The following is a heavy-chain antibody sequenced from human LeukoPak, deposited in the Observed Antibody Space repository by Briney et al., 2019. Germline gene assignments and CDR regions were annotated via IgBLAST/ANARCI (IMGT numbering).Heavy chain of an antibody. J-gene: IGHJ4*02. CDR2: ISYDGSNK. D-gene: IGHD5-24*01. Sequence: GGSLRLSCAASGSTFSSYAMHWVRQAPGKGLEWVAVISYDGSNKYYADSVKGRFTISRDNSKNTLYLQMNSLRAEDTAVYYCARDPDGYLDYWGQGTLVTVSS. CDR1: GSTFSSYA. V-gene: IGHV3-30-3*01. CDR3: ARDPDGYLDY.